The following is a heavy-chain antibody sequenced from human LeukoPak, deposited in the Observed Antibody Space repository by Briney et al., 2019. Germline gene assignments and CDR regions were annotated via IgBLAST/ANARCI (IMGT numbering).Heavy chain of an antibody. V-gene: IGHV1-18*01. CDR3: ARAGAAYCSGGSCYSKEKY. J-gene: IGHJ4*02. CDR2: ISAYNGNT. Sequence: GASVKVSCKASGYTFTSYGISWVRQAPGQGLEWMGWISAYNGNTNYAQKLQGRVTMTTDTSTSTAYMELRSLRSDDTAVYYCARAGAAYCSGGSCYSKEKYWGQRTLVTVSS. D-gene: IGHD2-15*01. CDR1: GYTFTSYG.